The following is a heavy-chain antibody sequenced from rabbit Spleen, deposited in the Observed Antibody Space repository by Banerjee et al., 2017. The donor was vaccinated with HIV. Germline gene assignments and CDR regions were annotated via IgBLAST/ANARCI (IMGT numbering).Heavy chain of an antibody. D-gene: IGHD1-1*01. CDR2: IYTSSGTT. Sequence: QSLVESGGGLVKPGAALTLTCSASGCSFCSSYWICWVRQAPGKGLEWIGCIYTSSGTTYYASWAKGRFTISKTSSTTVTLQMTSLTVADAATSFCAGGSEWSNYLLWGQGTLVPVS. CDR1: GCSFCSSYW. V-gene: IGHV1S40*01. CDR3: AGGSEWSNYLL. J-gene: IGHJ3*01.